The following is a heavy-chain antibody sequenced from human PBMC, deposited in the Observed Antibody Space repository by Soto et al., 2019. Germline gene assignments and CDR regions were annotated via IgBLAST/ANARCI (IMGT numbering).Heavy chain of an antibody. Sequence: QVQLVESGGGVVQPGRSLRLSCAASGFTLSNNGMHWVRQAPGKGLEWVAVISYDGSNIYYADSVKGRFTISRDNSKNTLYLQMNSLRAEDTAVYYCAKDGEQLVQDYYYYGMDVWGQGTTVTVSS. V-gene: IGHV3-30*18. J-gene: IGHJ6*02. D-gene: IGHD6-6*01. CDR2: ISYDGSNI. CDR1: GFTLSNNG. CDR3: AKDGEQLVQDYYYYGMDV.